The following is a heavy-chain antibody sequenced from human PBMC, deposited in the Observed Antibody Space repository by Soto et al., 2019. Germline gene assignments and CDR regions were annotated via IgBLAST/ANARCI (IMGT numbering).Heavy chain of an antibody. J-gene: IGHJ4*02. CDR3: ARAPYYYDSSGYYYLDY. CDR2: IYYSGST. V-gene: IGHV4-59*08. D-gene: IGHD3-22*01. Sequence: SETLSLTCTVSGDSISSFYWSWIRQSPGKGLEWIGYIYYSGSTNYNASLKSRVTISVDTSKNQFSLKLSSVTAADTAVYYCARAPYYYDSSGYYYLDYWGQGTLVTVSS. CDR1: GDSISSFY.